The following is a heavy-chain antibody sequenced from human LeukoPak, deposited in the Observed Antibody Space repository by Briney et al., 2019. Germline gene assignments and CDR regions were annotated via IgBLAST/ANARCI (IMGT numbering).Heavy chain of an antibody. D-gene: IGHD3-22*01. V-gene: IGHV4-4*07. CDR3: ARDNYYYDSSGSQPFDY. J-gene: IGHJ4*02. Sequence: SETLSLTCTVSGGSISSYYWSWIRQLAGKGLEWIGRIYTSGSTNYNPSLKSRVTMSVDTSKNQFSLKLSSVTAADTAVYYCARDNYYYDSSGSQPFDYWGQGTLVTVSS. CDR2: IYTSGST. CDR1: GGSISSYY.